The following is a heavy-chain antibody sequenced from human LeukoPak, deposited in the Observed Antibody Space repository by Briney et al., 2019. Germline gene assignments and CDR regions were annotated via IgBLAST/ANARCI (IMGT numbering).Heavy chain of an antibody. CDR2: IYYSGSN. CDR3: ARTDILTGYSKSHYFDY. D-gene: IGHD3-9*01. V-gene: IGHV4-59*01. Sequence: SETLSLTCTVSGGSISSYYWSWIRQPPGKGLEWIGYIYYSGSNNYNPSLKSRVTISVNTSKNQFSLKLSSVTAADTAVYYCARTDILTGYSKSHYFDYWGQGTLVTVSS. J-gene: IGHJ4*02. CDR1: GGSISSYY.